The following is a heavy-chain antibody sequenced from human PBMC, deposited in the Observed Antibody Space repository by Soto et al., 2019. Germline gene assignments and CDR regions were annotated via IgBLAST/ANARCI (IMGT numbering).Heavy chain of an antibody. CDR2: INAGNGNT. Sequence: ASVKVSCKASGYTFTSYAMHWVRQAPGQRLEWMGWINAGNGNTKYSQKFQGRFTISRDNSKNTLYLQMGSLGVEDMAVYYCAGRIAVAGTNYYGMDVWGQGTTVTSP. J-gene: IGHJ6*02. CDR1: GYTFTSYA. V-gene: IGHV1-3*03. D-gene: IGHD6-19*01. CDR3: AGRIAVAGTNYYGMDV.